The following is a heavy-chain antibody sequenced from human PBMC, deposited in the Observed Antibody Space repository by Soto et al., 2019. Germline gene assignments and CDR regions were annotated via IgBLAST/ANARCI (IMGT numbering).Heavy chain of an antibody. J-gene: IGHJ6*02. Sequence: PGGSLRLSCAASGFTLSSYAMSWVRQAPGKGLEWVSSIRGSGGSTYYADSVKGRFTISRDNAKNTLYLQMSSLRAEDTAVYYCAKVTTEVTPYYGMDVWGQGTTVTVSS. V-gene: IGHV3-23*01. D-gene: IGHD4-4*01. CDR2: IRGSGGST. CDR1: GFTLSSYA. CDR3: AKVTTEVTPYYGMDV.